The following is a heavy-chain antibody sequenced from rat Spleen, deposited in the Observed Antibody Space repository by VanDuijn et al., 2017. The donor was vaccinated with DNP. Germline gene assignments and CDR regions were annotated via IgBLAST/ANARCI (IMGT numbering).Heavy chain of an antibody. D-gene: IGHD1-2*01. CDR2: IWTGGST. CDR1: GFSLTSYN. Sequence: QVQLKESGPGLVQPSQTLSLTCTVSGFSLTSYNVHWVRQPTGKGLEWMGIIWTGGSTDYNSALKSRLSISRDTSKSQVFLKMSSLQTEDTATYYCARDRLTIAAPLMDAWGQGASVTVSS. CDR3: ARDRLTIAAPLMDA. V-gene: IGHV2-30*01. J-gene: IGHJ4*01.